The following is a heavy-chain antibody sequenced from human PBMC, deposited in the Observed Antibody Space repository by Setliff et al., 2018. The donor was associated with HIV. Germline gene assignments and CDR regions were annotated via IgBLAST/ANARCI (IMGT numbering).Heavy chain of an antibody. V-gene: IGHV1-18*01. J-gene: IGHJ5*02. CDR2: ISAYNGNT. Sequence: ASVKVSCKASGYTFTSYGISWVRQAPGQGLEWMGWISAYNGNTNYAQKLQGRVTMTTDTSTSTAYMELRSLRSDDTAVYYCARDLPTPRGIAAPRGFDPWGQGTLVTVSS. CDR1: GYTFTSYG. CDR3: ARDLPTPRGIAAPRGFDP. D-gene: IGHD6-6*01.